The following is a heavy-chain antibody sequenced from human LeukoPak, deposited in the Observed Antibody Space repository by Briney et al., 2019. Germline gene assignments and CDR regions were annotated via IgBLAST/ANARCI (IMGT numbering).Heavy chain of an antibody. D-gene: IGHD5-24*01. Sequence: GGSLRLSCAASGFTFSSYWMNWVRQAPGKGLERVANIKQDGSEKNYVDFVKGRFTISRDNAKNSLDLQMNSLRAEDTAVYYCARARGDGYQWYFDLWGRGTLVTVSS. CDR1: GFTFSSYW. CDR2: IKQDGSEK. V-gene: IGHV3-7*01. CDR3: ARARGDGYQWYFDL. J-gene: IGHJ2*01.